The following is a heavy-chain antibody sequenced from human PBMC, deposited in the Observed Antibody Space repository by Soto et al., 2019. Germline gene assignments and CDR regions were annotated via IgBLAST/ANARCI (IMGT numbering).Heavy chain of an antibody. Sequence: EVQLVESGGGLVQPGGSLRLSCAASGFTVSSNYMSWVRQAPGKGLEWVSVIYSGGSTYYADSVKGRFTISRDNSKNTLYLQMNSLRAEDTAVYYCASPPSCSRTSCYLFDVWRKGTTVTVSS. V-gene: IGHV3-66*01. J-gene: IGHJ6*04. D-gene: IGHD2-2*01. CDR3: ASPPSCSRTSCYLFDV. CDR1: GFTVSSNY. CDR2: IYSGGST.